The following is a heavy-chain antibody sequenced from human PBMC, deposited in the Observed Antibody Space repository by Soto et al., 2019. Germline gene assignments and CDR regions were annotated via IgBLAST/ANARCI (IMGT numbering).Heavy chain of an antibody. J-gene: IGHJ5*02. CDR2: INPSGDST. CDR1: GYTFTRYY. V-gene: IGHV1-46*03. CDR3: ARRITGTPPADGGS. D-gene: IGHD1-7*01. Sequence: GASVKVSCKASGYTFTRYYIHWVRQAPGQGLEWMGIINPSGDSTSYSQKFQGRVTMTRDTSTSTVYMELSSLRSEDTAVYYCARRITGTPPADGGSWGQGTLVTVSS.